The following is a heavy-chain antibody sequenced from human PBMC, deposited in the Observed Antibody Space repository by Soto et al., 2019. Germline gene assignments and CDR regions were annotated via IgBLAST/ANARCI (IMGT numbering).Heavy chain of an antibody. CDR2: IYSGGST. CDR1: GFTVSSNY. CDR3: ARRPGIAVVVRPLLYYYGMVV. D-gene: IGHD6-19*01. Sequence: GGSLRLSCAASGFTVSSNYMSWVRQAPGKGLEWVSVIYSGGSTYYADSVKGRFTISRDNSKNTLYLQMNSLRAEDTAVYYCARRPGIAVVVRPLLYYYGMVVWGQGTTVNVAS. J-gene: IGHJ6*02. V-gene: IGHV3-66*01.